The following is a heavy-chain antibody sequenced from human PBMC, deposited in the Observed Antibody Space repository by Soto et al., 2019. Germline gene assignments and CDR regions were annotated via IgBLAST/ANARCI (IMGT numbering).Heavy chain of an antibody. CDR2: MTGDGRTT. Sequence: GGSLRLSCASSGFTFGDYWMHWVRQPPGKGPEWVSRMTGDGRTTEYADSVKGRFTASRDNAKSTLYLQMNSLRAEDTAVYYCATAEVDYWGPGTLVTVSS. CDR3: ATAEVDY. V-gene: IGHV3-74*03. J-gene: IGHJ4*02. CDR1: GFTFGDYW.